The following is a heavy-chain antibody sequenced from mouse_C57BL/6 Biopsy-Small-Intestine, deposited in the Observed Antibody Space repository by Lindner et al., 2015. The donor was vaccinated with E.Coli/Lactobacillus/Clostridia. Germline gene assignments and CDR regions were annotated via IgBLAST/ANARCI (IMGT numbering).Heavy chain of an antibody. D-gene: IGHD6-1*01. Sequence: VQLQESGPELVKPGASVKMSCKASGYAITDYNMHWVKQNHGKSLEWIGLINPNNGDTTYNQKFKVKATLTVNKSSNTAYLEFRSLTSEDSAVYYCATGPLYALGYWGQGTSVTVSS. J-gene: IGHJ4*01. CDR1: GYAITDYN. CDR3: ATGPLYALGY. V-gene: IGHV1-22*01. CDR2: INPNNGDT.